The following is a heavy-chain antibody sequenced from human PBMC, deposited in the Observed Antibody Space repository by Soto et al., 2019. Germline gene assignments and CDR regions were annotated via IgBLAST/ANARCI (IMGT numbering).Heavy chain of an antibody. V-gene: IGHV3-23*01. CDR1: GFTFNNYA. D-gene: IGHD3-22*01. J-gene: IGHJ3*02. CDR2: ISGTGGST. Sequence: PGGSLRLSCAASGFTFNNYALNWVRQAPGKGLEWVSSISGTGGSTFYAGSAKGRFTISRDNSKNTLYLQMNSLRAEDTAVYYCAKDTYYYDSSGYYGGAFDIWGQGTMVTVSS. CDR3: AKDTYYYDSSGYYGGAFDI.